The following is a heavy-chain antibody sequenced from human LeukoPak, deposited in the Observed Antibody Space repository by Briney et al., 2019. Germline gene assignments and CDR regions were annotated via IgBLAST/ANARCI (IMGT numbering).Heavy chain of an antibody. J-gene: IGHJ6*02. D-gene: IGHD2-15*01. CDR3: ARDCSGGSCYSGWGYYYGMDV. CDR2: ISSSSSTI. CDR1: GFTFSSYS. Sequence: GGSPRLSCAASGFTFSSYSMNWVRQAPGKGLEWVSYISSSSSTIYYADSVKGRFTISRDNAKNSLYLQMNSLRAEDTAVYYCARDCSGGSCYSGWGYYYGMDVWGQGTTVTVSS. V-gene: IGHV3-48*04.